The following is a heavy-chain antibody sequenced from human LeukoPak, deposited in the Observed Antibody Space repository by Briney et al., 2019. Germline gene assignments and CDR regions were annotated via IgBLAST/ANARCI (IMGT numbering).Heavy chain of an antibody. CDR2: INTNTGNP. V-gene: IGHV7-4-1*02. J-gene: IGHJ4*02. D-gene: IGHD6-19*01. CDR1: GYTFTSYA. Sequence: ASVKVPCKASGYTFTSYAMNWVRQAPGQGLEWMGWINTNTGNPTYAQGFTGRFVFSLDTSVSTAYLQISSLKAEDTAVYYCARDPASHSVAGSLHYWGQGTLVTVSS. CDR3: ARDPASHSVAGSLHY.